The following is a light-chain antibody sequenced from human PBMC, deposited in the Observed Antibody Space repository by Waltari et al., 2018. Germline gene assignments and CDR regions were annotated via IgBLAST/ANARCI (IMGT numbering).Light chain of an antibody. CDR1: QSVSTNY. V-gene: IGKV3-20*01. CDR3: QHYGTSMYT. CDR2: DPS. Sequence: EIVLTQSPGTVSLSPGEKATLSCRASQSVSTNYLAWYQQQPGLAPRLLIYDPSRRATGIPDRFSGSGSGTDFSLTINRLEPEDFAVYYCQHYGTSMYTFGQGTKLQIK. J-gene: IGKJ2*01.